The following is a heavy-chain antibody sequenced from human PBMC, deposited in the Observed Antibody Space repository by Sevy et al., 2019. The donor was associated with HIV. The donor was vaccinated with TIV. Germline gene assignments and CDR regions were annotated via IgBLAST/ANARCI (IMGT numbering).Heavy chain of an antibody. CDR3: AATKDYYDNSGSPFGY. D-gene: IGHD3-22*01. CDR2: FDPEDGER. CDR1: GYTLTKLS. V-gene: IGHV1-24*01. J-gene: IGHJ4*02. Sequence: ASVKVSCKVSGYTLTKLSMHWVRQAPGKRLEWMGSFDPEDGERMYSQKFQGRVTLTEDTSADTAYMELSSLRSEDTAVYYCAATKDYYDNSGSPFGYWGQGTLVTVSS.